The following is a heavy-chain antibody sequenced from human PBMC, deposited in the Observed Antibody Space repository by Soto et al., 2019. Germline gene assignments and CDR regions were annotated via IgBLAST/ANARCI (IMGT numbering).Heavy chain of an antibody. V-gene: IGHV2-5*02. Sequence: SGPTLVNPTQTFTLTCTFSGFSLSTSIWGVAWIRQPPGKALEWLAVIYGDDDKRYSPSLKSRLTIKKDTSKNQVVLTMTNVHPVDTATYYCAHTTRGYDFFDYWGQGTLVTSPQ. CDR3: AHTTRGYDFFDY. J-gene: IGHJ4*02. CDR1: GFSLSTSIWG. CDR2: IYGDDDK. D-gene: IGHD5-12*01.